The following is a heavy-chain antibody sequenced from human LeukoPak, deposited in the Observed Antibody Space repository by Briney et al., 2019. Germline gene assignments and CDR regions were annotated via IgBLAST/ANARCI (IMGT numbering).Heavy chain of an antibody. Sequence: GGSLRLSCAASGLTFSTLAFHWVRQAPGKGLEWLAVISYDGNSKFYADSVRGRFTISRDNSRNTLYLQMSSLETEDTAVYYCARDLSSAPHDENWAANRFDPWGQGTLVTVSS. D-gene: IGHD7-27*01. CDR2: ISYDGNSK. V-gene: IGHV3-30-3*01. CDR3: ARDLSSAPHDENWAANRFDP. J-gene: IGHJ5*02. CDR1: GLTFSTLA.